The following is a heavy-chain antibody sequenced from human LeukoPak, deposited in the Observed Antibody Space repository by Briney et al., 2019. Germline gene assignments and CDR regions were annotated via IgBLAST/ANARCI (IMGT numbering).Heavy chain of an antibody. V-gene: IGHV4-39*01. J-gene: IGHJ5*02. CDR3: ARYNFWSADYPVDT. D-gene: IGHD3-3*01. CDR2: FYYDGFT. CDR1: GASITNRDHY. Sequence: PSGTLSLTCTVSGASITNRDHYWGWIRQAPGKGLEGIASFYYDGFTYYNPSLKSRVATSVDTSKNQFSLKLTSVTAADTAIYYCARYNFWSADYPVDTWGQGTLATVSS.